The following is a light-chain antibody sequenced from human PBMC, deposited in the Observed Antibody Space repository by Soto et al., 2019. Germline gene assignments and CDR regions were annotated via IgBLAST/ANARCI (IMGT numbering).Light chain of an antibody. J-gene: IGKJ1*01. Sequence: EIVLTQSPGTLSLSPGERATLSCRASQSVSSSSLAWYQQKPGQAPRLLIYAASSRATGIPDRFNCSGSGTDFTLTISRLEPEDFAVYYCQQYGSSLWTFGQGTKVEIK. V-gene: IGKV3-20*01. CDR2: AAS. CDR1: QSVSSSS. CDR3: QQYGSSLWT.